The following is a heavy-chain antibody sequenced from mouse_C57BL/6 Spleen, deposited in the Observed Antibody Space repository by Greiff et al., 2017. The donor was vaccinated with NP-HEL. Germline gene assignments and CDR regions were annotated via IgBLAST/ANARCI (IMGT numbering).Heavy chain of an antibody. Sequence: QVQLQQPGAELVRPGSSVKLSCKASGYTFTSYWMHWVKQRPIQGLEWIGNIDPSDSETHYNQKFKDKATLTVDKSSSTAYMQLSSLTSEDSAVYYCARSLLYYGSSSYAMDYWGQGTSVTVSS. CDR3: ARSLLYYGSSSYAMDY. J-gene: IGHJ4*01. CDR1: GYTFTSYW. CDR2: IDPSDSET. D-gene: IGHD1-1*01. V-gene: IGHV1-52*01.